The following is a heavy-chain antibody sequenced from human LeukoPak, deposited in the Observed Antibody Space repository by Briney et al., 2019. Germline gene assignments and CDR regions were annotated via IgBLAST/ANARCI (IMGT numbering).Heavy chain of an antibody. Sequence: SETLSLTCTVSGGSISDYYWSWIRQPAGKGLEWIGRVYTSGNTNYNPSFKSRVTLSVDTSKNQFSLKLNSVTAADTAVYYCARGPYYYDSSGNFDYWGQGTLVTVSS. CDR1: GGSISDYY. CDR3: ARGPYYYDSSGNFDY. J-gene: IGHJ4*02. D-gene: IGHD3-22*01. V-gene: IGHV4-4*07. CDR2: VYTSGNT.